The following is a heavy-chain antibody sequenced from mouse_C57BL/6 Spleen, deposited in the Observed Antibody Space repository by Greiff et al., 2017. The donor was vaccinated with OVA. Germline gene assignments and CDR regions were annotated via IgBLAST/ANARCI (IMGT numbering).Heavy chain of an antibody. J-gene: IGHJ2*01. CDR1: GYTFTSYW. CDR3: ARWGVTTFFDY. V-gene: IGHV1-50*01. D-gene: IGHD2-2*01. CDR2: IDPSDSYT. Sequence: VQLQQSGAELVKPGASVKLSCKASGYTFTSYWMQWVKQRPGQGLEWIGEIDPSDSYTNYNQKFKGKATLTVDTSSSTAYMQLSSLTSEDSAVYYCARWGVTTFFDYWGQGTTLTVSS.